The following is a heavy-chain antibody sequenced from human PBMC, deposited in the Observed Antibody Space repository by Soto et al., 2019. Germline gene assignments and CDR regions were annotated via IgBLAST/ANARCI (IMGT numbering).Heavy chain of an antibody. J-gene: IGHJ5*02. CDR1: GFAFQTYT. CDR2: ITISGNYI. V-gene: IGHV3-21*01. Sequence: EGQLVESGGGLVKPGGSLRLSCAASGFAFQTYTMEWLRQPPGKGLEWVSSITISGNYIYYADSVKGRFTISRDNGRNSVYLQMNRLSAEDTAVYYCAKVGVLRTNFRWFDLWGQGTVVTVSS. CDR3: AKVGVLRTNFRWFDL. D-gene: IGHD2-8*01.